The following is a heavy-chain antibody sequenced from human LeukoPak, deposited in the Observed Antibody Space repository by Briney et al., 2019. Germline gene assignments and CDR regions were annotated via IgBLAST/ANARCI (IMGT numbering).Heavy chain of an antibody. Sequence: ASVKVSCKASGGTFSNSAISWVRQAPGQGLEWMGWISAYNGNTNYAQKLQGRVTMTTDTSTSTAYMELRSLRSDDTAVYYCARGSSSPTYYYHMDVWGKGTTVTVSS. J-gene: IGHJ6*03. V-gene: IGHV1-18*01. CDR1: GGTFSNSA. D-gene: IGHD6-19*01. CDR3: ARGSSSPTYYYHMDV. CDR2: ISAYNGNT.